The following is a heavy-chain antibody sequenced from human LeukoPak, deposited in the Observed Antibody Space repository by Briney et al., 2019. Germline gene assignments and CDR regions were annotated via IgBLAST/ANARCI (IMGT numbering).Heavy chain of an antibody. CDR3: ARSSVRGVPTD. D-gene: IGHD3-10*01. CDR1: GGSISDYY. CDR2: VYYSGVT. Sequence: SETLSLTCTVPGGSISDYYWTRIRQPPGKGLEWIGFVYYSGVTKYNPSLNSRVTLSLDIPKNHFTLKLTSVTAADTAVYYCARSSVRGVPTDWGQGTLVTVSS. J-gene: IGHJ4*02. V-gene: IGHV4-59*08.